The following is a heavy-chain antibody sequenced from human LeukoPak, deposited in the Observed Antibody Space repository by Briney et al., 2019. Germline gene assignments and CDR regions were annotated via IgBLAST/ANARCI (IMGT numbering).Heavy chain of an antibody. Sequence: GGSLRLSCAASGFTFSSYAMSWVRQAPGKGLEWVSAISGSGGSTYYADSVKGRFTISRDNSKNTLYLQMNSLRAEDAAVYYCAKRIAVAGCTDYWGQGTLVTVSS. D-gene: IGHD6-19*01. CDR3: AKRIAVAGCTDY. J-gene: IGHJ4*02. V-gene: IGHV3-23*01. CDR2: ISGSGGST. CDR1: GFTFSSYA.